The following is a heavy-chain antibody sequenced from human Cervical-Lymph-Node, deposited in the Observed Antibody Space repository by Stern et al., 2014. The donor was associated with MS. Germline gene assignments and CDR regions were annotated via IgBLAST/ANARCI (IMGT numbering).Heavy chain of an antibody. V-gene: IGHV3-74*02. D-gene: IGHD1-14*01. Sequence: EEQLEESGGGLVQPGGSLRLSCTASAFSLHNKWMSWVRQVPGKGLVWVARIDSDGCSTAYADSVKGRFAISRDNAKNTLYLQMNSLRVEDTAVYYCASITYFFDSGPYTEYWGQGTPVTVSS. CDR1: AFSLHNKW. CDR2: IDSDGCST. CDR3: ASITYFFDSGPYTEY. J-gene: IGHJ4*02.